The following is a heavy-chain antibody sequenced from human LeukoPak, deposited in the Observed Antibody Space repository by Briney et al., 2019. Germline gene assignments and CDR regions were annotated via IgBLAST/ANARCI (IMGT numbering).Heavy chain of an antibody. CDR1: GYGFTSYW. J-gene: IGHJ4*02. Sequence: GSALMSSSKAAGYGFTSYWIGWVRQLPREGLVWLGIIYPCDSDTNYNPSLKSQVTISADTSIITSYLQWSTLTAADTAMYYCARQGHDVLTGYRAPPDYWGQGALVTVSS. CDR2: IYPCDSDT. CDR3: ARQGHDVLTGYRAPPDY. V-gene: IGHV5-51*01. D-gene: IGHD3-9*01.